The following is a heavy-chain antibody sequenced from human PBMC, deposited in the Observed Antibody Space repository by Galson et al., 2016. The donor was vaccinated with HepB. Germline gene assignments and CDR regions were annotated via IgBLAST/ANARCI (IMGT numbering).Heavy chain of an antibody. J-gene: IGHJ3*01. D-gene: IGHD2-15*01. Sequence: VKVSCKASGYPFTRYGINWVRQVPGEGLEWMGWVSPYNGDTNHAQKYLGRVTLTTDTSTSTAYMDLRSLRSDDTAVYYCATVGSCSGGSCYGAFDPWGQGTLVIVSS. CDR1: GYPFTRYG. CDR3: ATVGSCSGGSCYGAFDP. V-gene: IGHV1-18*01. CDR2: VSPYNGDT.